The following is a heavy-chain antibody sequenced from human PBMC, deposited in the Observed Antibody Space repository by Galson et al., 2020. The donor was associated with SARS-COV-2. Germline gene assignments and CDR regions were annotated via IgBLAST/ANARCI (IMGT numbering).Heavy chain of an antibody. CDR1: GGSISSSSYY. Sequence: SETLSLTCTVSGGSISSSSYYWGWIRQPQGKGLEWIGSIYYSGSTYYNPSLKSRVTISVDTSKNQFSLKLSSVTAADTAVYYCARHQAMVRGVLLTRLPAFFDYWGQGTLVTVSS. D-gene: IGHD3-10*01. CDR2: IYYSGST. J-gene: IGHJ4*02. V-gene: IGHV4-39*01. CDR3: ARHQAMVRGVLLTRLPAFFDY.